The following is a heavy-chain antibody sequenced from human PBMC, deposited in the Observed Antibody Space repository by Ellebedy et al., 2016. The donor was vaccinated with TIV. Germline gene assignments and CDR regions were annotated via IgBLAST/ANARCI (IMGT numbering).Heavy chain of an antibody. Sequence: GESLKISXAASGFTFSSYGMHWVRQAPGKGLEWVAVIWYVGSNKYYADSVKGRFTISRDNSKNTLYLQMNSLRAEDTAVYYCARDLGGYYYFDYWGQGTLVTVSS. CDR3: ARDLGGYYYFDY. V-gene: IGHV3-33*01. J-gene: IGHJ4*02. CDR1: GFTFSSYG. D-gene: IGHD3-22*01. CDR2: IWYVGSNK.